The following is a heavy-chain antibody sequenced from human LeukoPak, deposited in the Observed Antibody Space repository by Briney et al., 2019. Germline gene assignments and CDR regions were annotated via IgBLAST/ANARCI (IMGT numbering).Heavy chain of an antibody. Sequence: SETLSLTCTVSGGSISSSSYYWGWIRQPPGKGLEWIGSIYYSGSIYYNPSLKSRVTISVDTSKNQFSLKLSSVTAADTAVYYCARSGYSSSWYWFDPWGQGTLVTVSS. CDR3: ARSGYSSSWYWFDP. V-gene: IGHV4-39*07. D-gene: IGHD6-13*01. J-gene: IGHJ5*02. CDR2: IYYSGSI. CDR1: GGSISSSSYY.